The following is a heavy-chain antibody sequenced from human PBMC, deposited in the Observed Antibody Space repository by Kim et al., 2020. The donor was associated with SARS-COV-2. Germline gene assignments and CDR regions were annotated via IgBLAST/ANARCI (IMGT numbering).Heavy chain of an antibody. CDR2: IWYDGSNK. CDR3: AKGGYCSGGSCSTAFDYYYYGMDV. J-gene: IGHJ6*02. Sequence: GGSLRLSCAASGFTFSSYAMHWVRQAPGKGLEWVAVIWYDGSNKYYADSVKGRFTISRDNSKNTLYLQMNSLRAEDTAVYYCAKGGYCSGGSCSTAFDYYYYGMDVWGQGTTVTVSS. CDR1: GFTFSSYA. D-gene: IGHD2-15*01. V-gene: IGHV3-33*06.